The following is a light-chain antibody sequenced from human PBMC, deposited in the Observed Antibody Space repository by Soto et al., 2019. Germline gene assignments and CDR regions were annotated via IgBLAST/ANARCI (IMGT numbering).Light chain of an antibody. Sequence: DIQMTQSPPSVSASVGDRVTITCRTSQDISSWLAWYQHKPGKPPKLLIYSASTLQSGVPSRFSGSGSETDFTLTISRLQPEDFATYYCQQANTFPLTFGGGTKVEIK. V-gene: IGKV1D-12*01. J-gene: IGKJ4*01. CDR3: QQANTFPLT. CDR2: SAS. CDR1: QDISSW.